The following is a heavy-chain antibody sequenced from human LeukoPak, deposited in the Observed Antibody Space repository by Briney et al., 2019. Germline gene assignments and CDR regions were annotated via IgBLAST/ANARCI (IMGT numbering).Heavy chain of an antibody. D-gene: IGHD3-3*01. CDR1: GYTFTSYY. Sequence: ASVKVSCKASGYTFTSYYMHWVRQAPGQGLEWMGIINPSGGTNYAQKFQGRVTMTRDTSISTAYMELSRLRSDDTAVYYCARALLRFLEWLSPDVDYWGQGTLVTVSS. CDR2: INPSGGT. CDR3: ARALLRFLEWLSPDVDY. J-gene: IGHJ4*02. V-gene: IGHV1-2*02.